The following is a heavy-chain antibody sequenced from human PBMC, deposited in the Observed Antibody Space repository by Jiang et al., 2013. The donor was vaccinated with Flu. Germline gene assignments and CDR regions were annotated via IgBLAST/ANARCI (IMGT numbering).Heavy chain of an antibody. CDR3: ATSPGVVATIGAQYYGMDV. D-gene: IGHD5-12*01. J-gene: IGHJ6*04. Sequence: GAEVKKPGSSVKVSCKASGGTFSSYAISWVRQAPGQGLEWMGRIIPILGIANYAQKFQGRVTITADKSTSTAYMELSSLRSEDTAVYYCATSPGVVATIGAQYYGMDVWGKGTTVTVSS. V-gene: IGHV1-69*04. CDR2: IIPILGIA. CDR1: GGTFSSYA.